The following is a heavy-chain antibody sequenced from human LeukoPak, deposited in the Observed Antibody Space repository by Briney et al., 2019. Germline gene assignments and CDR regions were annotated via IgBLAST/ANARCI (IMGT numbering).Heavy chain of an antibody. CDR1: GFTFSSYE. CDR2: ISSSGSTI. V-gene: IGHV3-48*03. Sequence: SGGSLRLSCAASGFTFSSYEMSWVRQAPGKGLEWVSYISSSGSTIYYEDSVKGRFTISRDNAKNPLYLQLNSLRAEDTAVYYWAREFWHGSHYWGQGTLVTVSS. J-gene: IGHJ4*02. D-gene: IGHD3-3*01. CDR3: AREFWHGSHY.